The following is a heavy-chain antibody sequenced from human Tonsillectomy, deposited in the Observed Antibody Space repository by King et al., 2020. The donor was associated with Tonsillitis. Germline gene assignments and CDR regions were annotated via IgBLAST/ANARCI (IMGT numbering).Heavy chain of an antibody. CDR1: GGSVSSGSYY. CDR3: ARAPPYSYDSDGRLDP. J-gene: IGHJ5*02. Sequence: QLQESGPGLVKPSETLSLTCTVSGGSVSSGSYYWSWIRQPPGKGLEWIGYIYYSGSTNYNPSLKSRVTISVDTSQNQFSLKLSSVTAADTAVYYCARAPPYSYDSDGRLDPWGQGTLVTVSS. V-gene: IGHV4-61*01. D-gene: IGHD3-22*01. CDR2: IYYSGST.